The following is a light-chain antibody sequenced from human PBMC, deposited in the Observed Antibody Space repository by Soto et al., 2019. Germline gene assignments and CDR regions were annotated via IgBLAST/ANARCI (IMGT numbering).Light chain of an antibody. CDR1: SSDVGSYNL. Sequence: QSVLTQPASVPGSPGQSITISCTGTSSDVGSYNLVSWYQQHPGKAPKLMIYEVSKRPSGVSNRFSGSKSGNTASLTISGLQAEDEADYYCCSYAGSSTHVVFGGGTKLAVL. CDR3: CSYAGSSTHVV. J-gene: IGLJ2*01. V-gene: IGLV2-23*02. CDR2: EVS.